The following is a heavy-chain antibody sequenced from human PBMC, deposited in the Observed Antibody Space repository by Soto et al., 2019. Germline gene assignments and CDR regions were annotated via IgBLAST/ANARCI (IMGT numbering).Heavy chain of an antibody. CDR1: GFTFSKYS. V-gene: IGHV3-21*01. CDR3: ARQPCSSPSCYPNYFDP. J-gene: IGHJ5*02. CDR2: ISSGSSYI. D-gene: IGHD2-2*01. Sequence: EVQLVESGGGLVKPGGSLRLSCVASGFTFSKYSMNWVRQAQDKGLEWVSAISSGSSYIYYADSVKGRFTISRDNGENSLYLQMNSLRTEDTAIYYFARQPCSSPSCYPNYFDPWGQGTLVTVSS.